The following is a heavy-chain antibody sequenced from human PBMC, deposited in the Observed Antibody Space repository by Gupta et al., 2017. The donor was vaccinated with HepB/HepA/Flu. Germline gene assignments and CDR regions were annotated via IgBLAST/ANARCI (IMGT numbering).Heavy chain of an antibody. CDR3: ARRPPTRERGFYC. CDR2: INPNRCAT. V-gene: IGHV1-2*02. Sequence: QVQLVQSGTEVKKPGASVKVSCKPSGYTFTDYYVHWVRLAPGQVLEWMGCINPNRCATLYAQKFQGRVTMSWASAISKDSRALRRLNSDDTTVVDGARRPPTRERGFYCWGQRPLVTVS. D-gene: IGHD5-24*01. J-gene: IGHJ4*02. CDR1: GYTFTDYY.